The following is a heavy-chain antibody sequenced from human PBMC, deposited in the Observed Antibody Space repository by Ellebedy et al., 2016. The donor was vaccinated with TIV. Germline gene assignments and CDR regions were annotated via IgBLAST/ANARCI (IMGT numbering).Heavy chain of an antibody. CDR2: ISVYNGYT. J-gene: IGHJ5*02. Sequence: AASVKVSCKASGYTFTSYGIAWVRQAPGQGLEWMGWISVYNGYTEYAQKFQGRVTMTTDTATTTAYMELRSLRSDDTAVYFCSATASGRGFWFDPWGQGTLVTVSS. D-gene: IGHD6-13*01. CDR1: GYTFTSYG. CDR3: SATASGRGFWFDP. V-gene: IGHV1-18*04.